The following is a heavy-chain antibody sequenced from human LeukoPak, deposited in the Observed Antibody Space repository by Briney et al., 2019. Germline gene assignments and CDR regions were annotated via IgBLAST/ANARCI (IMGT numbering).Heavy chain of an antibody. CDR3: ARACIAAAGTWNYYYYIDV. J-gene: IGHJ6*03. CDR2: INPNSGGT. V-gene: IGHV1-2*02. D-gene: IGHD6-13*01. Sequence: ASVKVSCKASGYTFTGYYMHWVRQAPGQGLEWMGWINPNSGGTNYAQKFQGRVTMTRDTSISTAYMELSRLRSDDTAVYYCARACIAAAGTWNYYYYIDVWGKGTTVTVSS. CDR1: GYTFTGYY.